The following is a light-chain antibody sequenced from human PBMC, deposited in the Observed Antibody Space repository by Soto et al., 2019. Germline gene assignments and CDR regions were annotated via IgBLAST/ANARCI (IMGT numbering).Light chain of an antibody. V-gene: IGKV1-5*01. J-gene: IGKJ1*01. CDR3: QQYKNWPPWP. CDR1: QNFGSW. Sequence: DIQMTQSPSTLSASIGDRVTISCRASQNFGSWLCWYHTTPGTAPNLLIYHASNLRGGVPSRFSGSGSGTEFTLTIRSLQPEDLAVYYCQQYKNWPPWPFGQGTKVDIK. CDR2: HAS.